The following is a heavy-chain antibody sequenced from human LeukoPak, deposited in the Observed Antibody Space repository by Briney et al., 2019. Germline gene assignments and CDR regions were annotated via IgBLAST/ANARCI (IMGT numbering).Heavy chain of an antibody. CDR3: ARDQVDTAMVTYYGMDV. J-gene: IGHJ6*02. D-gene: IGHD5-18*01. CDR1: GFTFSSYA. CDR2: ISGNGVST. Sequence: PGGSLRLSCAASGFTFSSYAMSWVRRTPGKGLEYVSVISGNGVSTHYATSVKGRFTISRDKAKNSLYLQMNSLRDEDTAVYYCARDQVDTAMVTYYGMDVWGQGTTVTDSS. V-gene: IGHV3-64*01.